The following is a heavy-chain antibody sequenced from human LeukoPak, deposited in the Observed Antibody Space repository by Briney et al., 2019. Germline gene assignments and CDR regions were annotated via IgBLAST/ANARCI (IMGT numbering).Heavy chain of an antibody. CDR1: GFTFSSYS. V-gene: IGHV3-21*01. CDR3: ARDPGYYDSSTYFGY. J-gene: IGHJ4*02. D-gene: IGHD3-22*01. Sequence: PGGSLRLSCAASGFTFSSYSMNWVRQAPGKGLEWVSSISSSSSYIYYADSVKGRFTISRDNAKNSLYLQMNSLRAEDTAVYYCARDPGYYDSSTYFGYWGQGTLVTVSS. CDR2: ISSSSSYI.